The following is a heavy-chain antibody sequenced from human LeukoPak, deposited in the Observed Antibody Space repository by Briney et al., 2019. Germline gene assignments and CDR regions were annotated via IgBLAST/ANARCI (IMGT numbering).Heavy chain of an antibody. Sequence: ASVKVSCKASGYTFTSYGISWVRQAPGQGLEWMGWISAYNGNTNYAQKLQGRVTMTTDTSTSTAYMELSSLRSEDTAVYYCARMYSSSWYERYFDYWGQGTLVTVSS. CDR3: ARMYSSSWYERYFDY. D-gene: IGHD6-13*01. CDR1: GYTFTSYG. J-gene: IGHJ4*02. V-gene: IGHV1-18*01. CDR2: ISAYNGNT.